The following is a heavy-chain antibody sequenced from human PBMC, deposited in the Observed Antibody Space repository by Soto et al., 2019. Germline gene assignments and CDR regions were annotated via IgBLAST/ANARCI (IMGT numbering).Heavy chain of an antibody. CDR2: IYHGGST. CDR1: GGSISSGGYS. J-gene: IGHJ4*02. D-gene: IGHD3-3*01. V-gene: IGHV4-30-2*01. Sequence: SETLSLTCAVSGGSISSGGYSWSWIRQPPGKGLEWIGYIYHGGSTYYNPSLKSRVTISVDRSKNQFSLKLSSVTAADTAVYYCARYYDFIDYWGQGTLVTVSS. CDR3: ARYYDFIDY.